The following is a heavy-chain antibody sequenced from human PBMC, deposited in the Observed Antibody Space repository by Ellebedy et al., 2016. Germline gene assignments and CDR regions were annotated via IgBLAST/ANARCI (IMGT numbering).Heavy chain of an antibody. V-gene: IGHV1-46*01. D-gene: IGHD1-26*01. Sequence: ASVKVSCKASGYTFTGYYMHWVRQAPGQGLEWMGIINPSGGSTSYAQKFQGRVTMTSDTSTNTVYMELSSLRSDDTAVYYCARRGGLVGPTTAFDIWGQGTMVTVSS. CDR2: INPSGGST. J-gene: IGHJ3*02. CDR3: ARRGGLVGPTTAFDI. CDR1: GYTFTGYY.